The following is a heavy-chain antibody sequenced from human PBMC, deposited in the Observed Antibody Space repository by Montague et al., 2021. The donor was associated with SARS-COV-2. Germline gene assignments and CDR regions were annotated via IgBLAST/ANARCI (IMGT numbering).Heavy chain of an antibody. Sequence: SETLSLTCTVSGGSIRNYYWSWIRQPPGKGLEWIGHIHYSGSNNYNPSLKSRVTILVDTPKSQFSLKLSSVTAADTAVYYCARLQRGYYSDSGVSYHLAYWGQGTLVTVSS. D-gene: IGHD3-10*01. V-gene: IGHV4-59*01. CDR3: ARLQRGYYSDSGVSYHLAY. CDR2: IHYSGSN. CDR1: GGSIRNYY. J-gene: IGHJ4*02.